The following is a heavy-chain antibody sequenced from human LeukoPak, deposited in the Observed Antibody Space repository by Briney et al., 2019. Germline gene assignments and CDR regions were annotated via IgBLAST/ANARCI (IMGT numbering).Heavy chain of an antibody. D-gene: IGHD1-26*01. V-gene: IGHV3-74*01. Sequence: PGGSLRLSCAASGFTFSTYWMHWVRQAPGKGLVWVSRINNYGTSTSYSDSVKGRFTISRDNAKNTLYLQMNSLRAEDTAVYYCVRGDGAFDIWGQGTMVTVSS. CDR3: VRGDGAFDI. CDR2: INNYGTST. CDR1: GFTFSTYW. J-gene: IGHJ3*02.